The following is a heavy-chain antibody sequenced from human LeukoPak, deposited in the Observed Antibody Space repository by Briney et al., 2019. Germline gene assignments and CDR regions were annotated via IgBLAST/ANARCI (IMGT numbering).Heavy chain of an antibody. J-gene: IGHJ4*02. V-gene: IGHV4-59*01. CDR3: ARFGSYFEY. CDR2: VYYSGST. D-gene: IGHD3-10*01. CDR1: GGSINYYY. Sequence: SETLSLTCTVSGGSINYYYWSRIRQPPGKGLEWIGYVYYSGSTNYNPSLKSRVTISEDTSKNQFSLKLNSVTAADTAVYYCARFGSYFEYWGRGTLVTVSS.